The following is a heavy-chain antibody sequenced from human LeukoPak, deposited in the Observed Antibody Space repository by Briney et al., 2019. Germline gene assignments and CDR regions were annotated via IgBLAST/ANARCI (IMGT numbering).Heavy chain of an antibody. D-gene: IGHD3-3*01. V-gene: IGHV3-23*01. CDR1: GFTFSSYA. CDR3: AKDKFGVVILYYFDY. CDR2: ISGSGGST. Sequence: GGSLRLSCAASGFTFSSYAMSWVRQAPGKGLEWVSAISGSGGSTYYADSVKGRFTISRDNSKNTLYLQMNSLRAGDTAVYYCAKDKFGVVILYYFDYWGQGTLVTVSS. J-gene: IGHJ4*02.